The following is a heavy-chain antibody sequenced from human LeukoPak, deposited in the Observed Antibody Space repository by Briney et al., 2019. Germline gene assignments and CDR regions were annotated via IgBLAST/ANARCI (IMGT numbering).Heavy chain of an antibody. J-gene: IGHJ4*02. Sequence: ASVKVSCKASGGTFSSYAISWVRQAPGQGLEWMGGIIPIFGTANYARKFQGRVTITADKSTSTAYMELSSLRSEDTAVYYCARSLWTTSNYFDYWGQGTLVTVSS. V-gene: IGHV1-69*06. CDR3: ARSLWTTSNYFDY. CDR1: GGTFSSYA. D-gene: IGHD3/OR15-3a*01. CDR2: IIPIFGTA.